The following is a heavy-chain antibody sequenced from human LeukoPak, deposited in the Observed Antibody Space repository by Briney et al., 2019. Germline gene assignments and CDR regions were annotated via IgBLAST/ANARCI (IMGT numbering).Heavy chain of an antibody. CDR2: ITTDGSST. J-gene: IGHJ4*02. CDR1: GFTSSRFW. Sequence: GGSLRLSCVDSGFTSSRFWMHWVRQAPGKGLVWVSHITTDGSSTSYADSVKGRFTISRDNAKNTLYLQMNSLRAEDTAVYYCARGAIAGANFDYWGQGALVTVSS. CDR3: ARGAIAGANFDY. V-gene: IGHV3-74*01. D-gene: IGHD1-26*01.